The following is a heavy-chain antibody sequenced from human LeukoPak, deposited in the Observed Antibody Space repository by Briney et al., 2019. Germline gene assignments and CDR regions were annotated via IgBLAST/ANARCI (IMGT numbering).Heavy chain of an antibody. CDR1: GFTFSSYA. V-gene: IGHV3-23*01. D-gene: IGHD1-26*01. Sequence: GGSPRLSCAASGFTFSSYAMTWVRQAPGKGLEWVSTISGSGGSTYYADSVKGRFTISRDNSKNTLYLHLNSPRAEDTAVYFCAKDVVGAINYFDYWGQGTLVTVSS. J-gene: IGHJ4*02. CDR3: AKDVVGAINYFDY. CDR2: ISGSGGST.